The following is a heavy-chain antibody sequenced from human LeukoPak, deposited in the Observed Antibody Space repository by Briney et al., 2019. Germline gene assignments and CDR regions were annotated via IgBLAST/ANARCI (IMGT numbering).Heavy chain of an antibody. J-gene: IGHJ4*02. CDR1: GYTFTAYY. CDR3: ARDYIDPGNYTPLGY. V-gene: IGHV1-2*02. Sequence: ASVKVSCKASGYTFTAYYVHWVQQAPGQGLEWMGWINPNSGDTSSAQKFQGRVTMTRDTSISTVYMELSRLRSDDTAVYYCARDYIDPGNYTPLGYWGQGTLVTVSS. D-gene: IGHD1-7*01. CDR2: INPNSGDT.